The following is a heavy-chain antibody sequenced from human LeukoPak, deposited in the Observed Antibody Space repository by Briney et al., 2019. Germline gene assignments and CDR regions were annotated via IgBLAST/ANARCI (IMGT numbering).Heavy chain of an antibody. CDR1: GGSFSGYY. CDR3: ARSGNSGYANWPDP. J-gene: IGHJ5*02. D-gene: IGHD3-22*01. CDR2: INHSGST. Sequence: SETLSLTCAVYGGSFSGYYWSWIRQPPGKGLEWIGEINHSGSTNYNPSLKSRVTISVDTSKKQFSLKLSSVTAADTAVYYCARSGNSGYANWPDPWRQATLPTLSS. V-gene: IGHV4-34*01.